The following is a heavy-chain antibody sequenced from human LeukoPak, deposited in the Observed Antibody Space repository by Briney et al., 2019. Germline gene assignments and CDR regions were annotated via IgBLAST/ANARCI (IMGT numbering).Heavy chain of an antibody. CDR3: ARVGDIAAAGRYYFDY. V-gene: IGHV4-59*11. J-gene: IGHJ4*02. CDR1: GGSFSSHY. D-gene: IGHD6-13*01. CDR2: IYYSRST. Sequence: SETLSLTCTVSGGSFSSHYWSWIRQPPGKGLEWLAYIYYSRSTNYNPSLKSRVTISVDTSKNQFSLKLSSVTAADTAVYYCARVGDIAAAGRYYFDYWGQGTLVTVSS.